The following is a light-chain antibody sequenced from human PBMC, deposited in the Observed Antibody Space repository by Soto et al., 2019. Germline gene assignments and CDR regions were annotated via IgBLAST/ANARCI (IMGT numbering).Light chain of an antibody. CDR1: QTISTW. Sequence: DIQMTQSPSTLSASVGDRVTISCRASQTISTWLAWYQQKPGKAPNLLIYKASRLESGVPSRFSGSGSGTEFTLTISSLQPEDFATYYCRQYNTFPLTFGGGTKV. J-gene: IGKJ4*01. V-gene: IGKV1-5*03. CDR2: KAS. CDR3: RQYNTFPLT.